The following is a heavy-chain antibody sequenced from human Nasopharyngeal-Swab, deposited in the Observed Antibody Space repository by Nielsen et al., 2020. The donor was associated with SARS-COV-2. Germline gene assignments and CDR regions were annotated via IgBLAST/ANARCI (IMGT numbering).Heavy chain of an antibody. V-gene: IGHV4-61*08. CDR2: IYHDGGT. CDR3: ARDRGDLRKYNCDS. CDR1: GGSVSSVGDY. D-gene: IGHD3-10*01. J-gene: IGHJ4*02. Sequence: SETLSLTCSVSGGSVSSVGDYWNWIRQPPGRPLEWLGYIYHDGGTNYNPSLMGRVIMSVDTSKNQFSLRLTSVSTADTAVYYCARDRGDLRKYNCDSWGQGTLVTVSS.